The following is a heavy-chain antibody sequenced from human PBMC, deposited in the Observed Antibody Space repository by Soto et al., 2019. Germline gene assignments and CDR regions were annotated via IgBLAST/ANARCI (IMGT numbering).Heavy chain of an antibody. Sequence: GASVKVSCKASGGTFSSYAISWVRQAPGQGLEWMGGIIPIFGTANYAQKFQGRVTITADESTSTAYMELSSLRSEDTAVYYCARVRYSSGWWYYYYGMDVWGQGTTVTVSS. V-gene: IGHV1-69*13. CDR1: GGTFSSYA. CDR3: ARVRYSSGWWYYYYGMDV. D-gene: IGHD6-19*01. CDR2: IIPIFGTA. J-gene: IGHJ6*02.